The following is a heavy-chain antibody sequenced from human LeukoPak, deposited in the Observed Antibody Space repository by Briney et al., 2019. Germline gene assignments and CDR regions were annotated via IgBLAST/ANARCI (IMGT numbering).Heavy chain of an antibody. CDR2: INHSGST. V-gene: IGHV4-39*07. CDR3: ARDYYDGSGYPNVLSYFDH. J-gene: IGHJ4*02. D-gene: IGHD3-22*01. Sequence: PSETLSLTCTVSGGSISSSSYYWSWIRQPPGKGLEWIGEINHSGSTNYNPSLKSRVTISVDTSKNQFSLKLSSVTAADTAVYYCARDYYDGSGYPNVLSYFDHWGQGTLVTVSS. CDR1: GGSISSSSYY.